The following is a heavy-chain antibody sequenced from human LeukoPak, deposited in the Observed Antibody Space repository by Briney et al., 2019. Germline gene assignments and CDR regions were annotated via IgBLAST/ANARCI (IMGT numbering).Heavy chain of an antibody. V-gene: IGHV3-7*01. CDR1: GLSFSSYW. CDR3: ARRELTYYYDRRGFDY. D-gene: IGHD3-22*01. CDR2: IKEDGSEK. J-gene: IGHJ4*02. Sequence: GGSLRLSCAASGLSFSSYWMSWVRQAPGKGLEWVANIKEDGSEKYYVDSVKGRFTISRDNAKNSLYLQMNSLRAEGTNTAVYYCARRELTYYYDRRGFDYWGQGTLVTVSS.